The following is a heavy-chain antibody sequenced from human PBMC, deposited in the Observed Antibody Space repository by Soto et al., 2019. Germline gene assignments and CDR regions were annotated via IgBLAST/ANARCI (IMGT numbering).Heavy chain of an antibody. CDR1: GFTFSVYW. Sequence: EVQLVESGGGLVQPGGSLRLSCAASGFTFSVYWMHWVRQAPGKGLVWVSRIDSDGSTTSYADSVKGRFTISRVNAKSTLYLQMNSLRAEDTAVYYCARPGYSNYGPGVDVWGQGTTVTVSS. CDR3: ARPGYSNYGPGVDV. CDR2: IDSDGSTT. J-gene: IGHJ6*02. D-gene: IGHD4-4*01. V-gene: IGHV3-74*01.